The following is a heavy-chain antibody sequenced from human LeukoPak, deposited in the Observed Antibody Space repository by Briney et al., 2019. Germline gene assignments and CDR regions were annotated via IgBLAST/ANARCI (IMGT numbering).Heavy chain of an antibody. V-gene: IGHV3-23*01. CDR2: MSGRGNST. CDR3: ARVTLNTVADFDY. Sequence: GGSLRLSCAVSGFSFRNYVLSWVRQAPGKGLEWLSSMSGRGNSTYYADSVKGRFTISRDNSKDTLFLQMNSLRTEDTAVYYCARVTLNTVADFDYWGQGTLVTVSS. J-gene: IGHJ4*02. D-gene: IGHD6-19*01. CDR1: GFSFRNYV.